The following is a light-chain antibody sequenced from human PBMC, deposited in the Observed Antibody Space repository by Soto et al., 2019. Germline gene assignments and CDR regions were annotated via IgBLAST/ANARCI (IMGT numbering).Light chain of an antibody. CDR3: QSYDSSLSGAL. J-gene: IGLJ2*01. V-gene: IGLV1-40*01. CDR1: SSNIGAGFD. Sequence: QPVLTQPPSVSGAPGQRVTISCTGSSSNIGAGFDVHWFQQLPGTAPKLLIYANSNRPSGVPDRFSGSKSDTSASLAITGLQAEDEADYYCQSYDSSLSGALFGGGTKLTVL. CDR2: ANS.